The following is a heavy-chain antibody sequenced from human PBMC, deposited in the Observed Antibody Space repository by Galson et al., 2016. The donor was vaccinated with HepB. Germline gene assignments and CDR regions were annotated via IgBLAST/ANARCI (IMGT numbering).Heavy chain of an antibody. J-gene: IGHJ4*02. CDR1: GFSVSQNY. D-gene: IGHD3-10*01. CDR2: IYSGNNA. CDR3: ARAGSRVGFYLRFGFFDS. Sequence: SLRLSCAVSGFSVSQNYMTWVRQAPGKGLEWLSVIYSGNNAYYADSVKGRFTISRDIFRNTLHLQSNSLRAEDTAVYYCARAGSRVGFYLRFGFFDSWGQGTRVTVAS. V-gene: IGHV3-53*01.